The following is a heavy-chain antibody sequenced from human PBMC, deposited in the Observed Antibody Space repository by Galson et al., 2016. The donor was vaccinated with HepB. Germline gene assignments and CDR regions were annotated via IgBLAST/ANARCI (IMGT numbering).Heavy chain of an antibody. J-gene: IGHJ4*02. CDR1: GASITSGGYY. CDR3: ARDRGDDKSGYYFYYYDS. CDR2: IHNTGRT. D-gene: IGHD3-22*01. Sequence: TLSLTCTVPGASITSGGYYWTWIRQYPGKGLEWIGFIHNTGRTQYNPSLKSRLSMSVDTSKSQFSRKLNSVAAADTDVYYCARDRGDDKSGYYFYYYDSWGQGTLVTVSS. V-gene: IGHV4-31*03.